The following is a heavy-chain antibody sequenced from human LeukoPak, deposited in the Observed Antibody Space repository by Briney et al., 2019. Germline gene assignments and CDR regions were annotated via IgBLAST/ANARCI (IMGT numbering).Heavy chain of an antibody. CDR2: IYYSGST. J-gene: IGHJ5*01. Sequence: SETLSLTCTVSGDSINSGDYYWSWIRQPPGNGLEWIGYIYYSGSTYYNPSLKSRVTISVDTSKNQFSLKPSSVTAADAAVYYCARDNGYGQLDSWGHGTLVTVSS. V-gene: IGHV4-30-4*01. CDR3: ARDNGYGQLDS. CDR1: GDSINSGDYY. D-gene: IGHD2-15*01.